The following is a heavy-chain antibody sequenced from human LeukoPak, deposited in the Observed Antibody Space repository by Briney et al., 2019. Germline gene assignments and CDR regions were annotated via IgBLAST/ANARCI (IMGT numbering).Heavy chain of an antibody. CDR1: GYPFTSYG. D-gene: IGHD4-23*01. V-gene: IGHV1-18*01. J-gene: IGHJ4*02. CDR3: ARDSTTVVEPFDY. Sequence: ASVKVSCKASGYPFTSYGISWVRQAPGQGLEWMGWISAYNGDTNYAQKYKGRVTMTTDTSTGTAYMELRSLRSDDTAVYYCARDSTTVVEPFDYWGQGTLVTVSS. CDR2: ISAYNGDT.